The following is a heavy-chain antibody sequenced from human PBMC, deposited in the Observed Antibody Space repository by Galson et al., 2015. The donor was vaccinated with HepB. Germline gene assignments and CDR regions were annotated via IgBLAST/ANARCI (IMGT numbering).Heavy chain of an antibody. CDR3: AKVGVKYSSRHWHSDY. CDR2: NSGSGGDI. Sequence: SLRLSCAGSGFAFSSYALSWVRQAPGKGLEWVSGNSGSGGDIYYADSVKGRFTISRDNSKNTLYLQMDSLRAEDTAVYYCAKVGVKYSSRHWHSDYWGQGTLVTVSS. CDR1: GFAFSSYA. J-gene: IGHJ4*02. D-gene: IGHD6-13*01. V-gene: IGHV3-23*01.